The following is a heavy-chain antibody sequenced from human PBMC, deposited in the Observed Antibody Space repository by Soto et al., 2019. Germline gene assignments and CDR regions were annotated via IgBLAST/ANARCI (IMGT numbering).Heavy chain of an antibody. CDR1: GFSLNSNGVG. CDR3: AHSRMHIHYFYNGMDV. Sequence: QITLKESGPTLVKPTQTLTLTCTFSGFSLNSNGVGVAWIRQSPGKALEWLAVIFWDDEQRYSPSLEARLTITKDTSKNQVVLTLANVGPVDAGTYFCAHSRMHIHYFYNGMDVWGQGTTVTVS. J-gene: IGHJ6*02. V-gene: IGHV2-5*02. CDR2: IFWDDEQ.